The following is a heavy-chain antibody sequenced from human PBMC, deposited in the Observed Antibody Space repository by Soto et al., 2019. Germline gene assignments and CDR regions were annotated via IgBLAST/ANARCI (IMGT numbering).Heavy chain of an antibody. D-gene: IGHD3-3*01. CDR3: AKFTIFGVVSELDY. J-gene: IGHJ4*02. CDR1: GFTFSSYA. CDR2: ISGSGGST. V-gene: IGHV3-23*01. Sequence: GGSLRLSCAASGFTFSSYAMSWVRQAPGKGLEWVSAISGSGGSTYYADSVKGRFTISRDNSKNTLYLQMNSLRAENTAVYYCAKFTIFGVVSELDYWGQGTLVTVSS.